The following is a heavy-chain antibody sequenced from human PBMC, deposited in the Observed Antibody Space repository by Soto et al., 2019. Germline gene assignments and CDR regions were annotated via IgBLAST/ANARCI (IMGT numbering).Heavy chain of an antibody. CDR3: VRGEGGWETY. CDR2: INSDGSST. Sequence: EVQLMESGGGLVQPGGSLRLSCAASGFTFSSYWMHWVRQSPGKGLVWVSRINSDGSSTTYADSVKGRFTISRDNAKNTLYLQMNSLRAEDTAVYYCVRGEGGWETYWGQGTLVTVSA. D-gene: IGHD6-19*01. V-gene: IGHV3-74*01. CDR1: GFTFSSYW. J-gene: IGHJ4*02.